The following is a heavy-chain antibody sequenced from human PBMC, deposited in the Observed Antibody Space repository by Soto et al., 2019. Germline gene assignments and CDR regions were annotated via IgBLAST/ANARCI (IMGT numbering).Heavy chain of an antibody. J-gene: IGHJ4*02. CDR3: AKAAVEGLY. D-gene: IGHD6-19*01. Sequence: HPGGSLRLSCAASVFTLSSYHMHGVRQAPGKGLEWVAVISYDGSNKYYADSVKGRFTTSRDNSKNTLYLQMNSLRAEDTAVFYCAKAAVEGLYWGQGTLVTVSS. V-gene: IGHV3-30*18. CDR1: VFTLSSYH. CDR2: ISYDGSNK.